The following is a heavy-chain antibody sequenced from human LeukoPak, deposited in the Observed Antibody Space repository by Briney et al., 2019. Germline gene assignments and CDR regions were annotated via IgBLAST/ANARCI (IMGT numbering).Heavy chain of an antibody. D-gene: IGHD3-22*01. CDR2: INHSGST. CDR3: AREKGGGDSSGYYPSLDYFDY. Sequence: PSETLSLTCAVYGGSFSGYYWSWIRQPPGKGLEWIGEINHSGSTNYNPSLKSRVTISVDTSKNQFSLKLSSVTAADTAVYYCAREKGGGDSSGYYPSLDYFDYWGQGTLVTVSS. V-gene: IGHV4-34*01. J-gene: IGHJ4*02. CDR1: GGSFSGYY.